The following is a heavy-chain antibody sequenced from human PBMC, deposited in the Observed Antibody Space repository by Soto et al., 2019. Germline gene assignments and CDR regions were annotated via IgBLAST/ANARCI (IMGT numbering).Heavy chain of an antibody. CDR3: ARRRWRITMIVVVIHDY. D-gene: IGHD3-22*01. CDR2: IYHSGST. Sequence: QLQLQESGSGLVKPSQTLSLTCAVSGGSISSGGYSWSWIRQPPGKGLEWIGYIYHSGSTYYNPSLKSRVTISVDRSKNQFSLKLSSVTAADTAVYYCARRRWRITMIVVVIHDYWGQGTLVTVSS. J-gene: IGHJ4*02. CDR1: GGSISSGGYS. V-gene: IGHV4-30-2*01.